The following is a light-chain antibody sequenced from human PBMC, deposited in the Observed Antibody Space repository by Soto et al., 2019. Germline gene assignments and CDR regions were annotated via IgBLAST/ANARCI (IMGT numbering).Light chain of an antibody. CDR1: QDISNY. J-gene: IGKJ5*01. Sequence: DIQLTQSPSLLSASIGDRVTITCQASQDISNYLNWYQQKPGKAPKLLIYDASNLETGVPSRFSGSGSGTDFTFTISSLQPEDIATYYCQQYDNLPSITFGQGTRLEIK. CDR2: DAS. CDR3: QQYDNLPSIT. V-gene: IGKV1-33*01.